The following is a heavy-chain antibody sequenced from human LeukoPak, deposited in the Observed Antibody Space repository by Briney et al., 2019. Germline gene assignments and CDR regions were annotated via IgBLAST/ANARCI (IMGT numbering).Heavy chain of an antibody. CDR2: IWYDGSNK. Sequence: GGSLRLSCAASGFTFSSYGMHWVRQAPGKGLEWVAVIWYDGSNKYYADSVKGRFTISRDNSKNTLYLQMNSLRAEDTAVYYCAKDKQLWLISPPDYWGQGTLVTVSS. V-gene: IGHV3-30*02. J-gene: IGHJ4*02. CDR1: GFTFSSYG. D-gene: IGHD5-18*01. CDR3: AKDKQLWLISPPDY.